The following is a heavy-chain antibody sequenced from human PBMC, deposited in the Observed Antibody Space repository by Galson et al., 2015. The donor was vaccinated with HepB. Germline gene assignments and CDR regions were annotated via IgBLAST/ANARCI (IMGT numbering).Heavy chain of an antibody. CDR2: ISGYDGST. V-gene: IGHV1-18*01. CDR1: GYTFSNYG. J-gene: IGHJ6*02. Sequence: SVKVSCKASGYTFSNYGLSWVRQAPGQGLEWMGWISGYDGSTNYAPKFQGRVTMTTQTSTGTAYIELNSLRSDDTAVYYCARDSRLELQLNNYYSYGMDVWGQGTAVVVS. CDR3: ARDSRLELQLNNYYSYGMDV. D-gene: IGHD1-7*01.